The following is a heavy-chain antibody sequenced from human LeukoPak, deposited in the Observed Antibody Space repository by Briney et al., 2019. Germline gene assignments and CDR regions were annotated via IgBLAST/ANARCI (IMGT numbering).Heavy chain of an antibody. J-gene: IGHJ4*02. CDR1: GGSISSSSYY. V-gene: IGHV4-39*01. CDR3: VRVDIVGATAYLYYFDY. Sequence: SETLSLTCTVSGGSISSSSYYWGWIRQPPGKGLEWIGSIYNSGSTYYNPSLKSRVTISVDTSKNQFSLKLSSVTAADTAVYYCVRVDIVGATAYLYYFDYWGQGTLVTVSP. D-gene: IGHD1-26*01. CDR2: IYNSGST.